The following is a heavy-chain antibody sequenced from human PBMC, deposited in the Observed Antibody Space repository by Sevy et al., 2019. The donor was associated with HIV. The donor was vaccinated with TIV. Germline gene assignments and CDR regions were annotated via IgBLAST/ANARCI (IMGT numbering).Heavy chain of an antibody. D-gene: IGHD2-21*02. CDR1: GFTFSSYE. J-gene: IGHJ3*02. CDR3: ARDLGYCGGDCSHTNPDAFDI. V-gene: IGHV3-48*03. Sequence: GGSLRLSCAASGFTFSSYEMNWVRQAPGKGLEWVSYISSSGSTIYYADSVKGRFTISRYNAKNSLYLQMNSLRAEDTAVYYCARDLGYCGGDCSHTNPDAFDIWGQGTMVTVSS. CDR2: ISSSGSTI.